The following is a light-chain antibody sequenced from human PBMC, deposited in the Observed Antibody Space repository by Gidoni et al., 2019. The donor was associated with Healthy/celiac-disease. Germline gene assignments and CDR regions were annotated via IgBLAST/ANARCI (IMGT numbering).Light chain of an antibody. CDR1: QSVLYSSNNKNY. J-gene: IGKJ2*01. CDR2: WAS. V-gene: IGKV4-1*01. Sequence: DIVMTQSPDSLAVSLGERATINCKSSQSVLYSSNNKNYLAWYQPKPGQPPKLLIYWASTRESGVPDRFSGSGSGTDFTLTISSLQAEDVAVYYCQQYYSTLYTFGQGTKLEIK. CDR3: QQYYSTLYT.